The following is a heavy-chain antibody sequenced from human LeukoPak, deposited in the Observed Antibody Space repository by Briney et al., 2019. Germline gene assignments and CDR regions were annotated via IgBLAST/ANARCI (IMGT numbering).Heavy chain of an antibody. CDR2: IYWNDDK. V-gene: IGHV2-5*01. CDR1: GFSLSTSGVG. CDR3: ARLLYYDILTGYYKDPNWFDP. Sequence: SGPTLVNPTQTLTLTCTFSGFSLSTSGVGVGWIRQPPGKALEWLALIYWNDDKRYSPSLKSRLTTTKDTSKNQVVLTMTNMDPVDTATYYCARLLYYDILTGYYKDPNWFDPWGQGTLVTVSS. D-gene: IGHD3-9*01. J-gene: IGHJ5*02.